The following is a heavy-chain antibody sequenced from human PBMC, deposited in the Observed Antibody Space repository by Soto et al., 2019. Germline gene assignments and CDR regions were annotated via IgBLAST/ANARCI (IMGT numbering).Heavy chain of an antibody. Sequence: QVQLQESGPGLVKPSQTLSLTCTVSGGSISSGGYYWSWIRQHPGKGLEWIGYIYYSGSTYYNPSLKSRVTISVDTSKNQFSLNLSSVTAADTAVYYCAILRWELLSGWFDPWGQGTLVTVSS. D-gene: IGHD1-26*01. CDR3: AILRWELLSGWFDP. CDR1: GGSISSGGYY. V-gene: IGHV4-31*03. J-gene: IGHJ5*02. CDR2: IYYSGST.